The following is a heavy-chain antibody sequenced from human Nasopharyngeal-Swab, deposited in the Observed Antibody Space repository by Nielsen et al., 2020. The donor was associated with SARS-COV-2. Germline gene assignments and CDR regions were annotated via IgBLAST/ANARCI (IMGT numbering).Heavy chain of an antibody. CDR1: GFTFSSYW. V-gene: IGHV3-7*01. CDR2: IKQDGGEK. D-gene: IGHD4-23*01. J-gene: IGHJ4*02. Sequence: GESLKISCAASGFTFSSYWMSWVRQAPGKGLEWVANIKQDGGEKYYVDSVKGRFTISRDNAKNSLYLQMNSLRAEDTAVYYCARERGNSLDYWGQGTLVTVFS. CDR3: ARERGNSLDY.